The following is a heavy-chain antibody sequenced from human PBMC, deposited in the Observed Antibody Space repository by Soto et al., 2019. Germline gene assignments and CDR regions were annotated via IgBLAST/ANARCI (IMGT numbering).Heavy chain of an antibody. J-gene: IGHJ6*02. Sequence: GGSLRLSCAASGFTFSSYEMNWVRQAPGKGLEWVSRINSDGSSTSYADSVKGRFTISRDNAKNTLYLQMNSLRAEDTAVYYCARDSSLGLNYYYGMDVWGQGTTVTGSS. D-gene: IGHD3-10*01. CDR1: GFTFSSYE. CDR2: INSDGSST. CDR3: ARDSSLGLNYYYGMDV. V-gene: IGHV3-74*01.